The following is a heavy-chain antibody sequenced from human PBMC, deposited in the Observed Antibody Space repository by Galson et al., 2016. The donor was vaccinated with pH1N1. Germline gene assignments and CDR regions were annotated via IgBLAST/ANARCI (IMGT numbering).Heavy chain of an antibody. CDR1: GFTFSNHG. D-gene: IGHD3-9*01. J-gene: IGHJ3*02. V-gene: IGHV7-4-1*02. CDR2: INTKTGNS. Sequence: SCKASGFTFSNHGINWVRQAPGQGLEWMGWINTKTGNSTYAQGFTGRFVFSLDTSVNTAYLQINSLKADDTAVYYCARETPSPSPTVLRYFDWSRGLSAFDMWGRGTLVTVSS. CDR3: ARETPSPSPTVLRYFDWSRGLSAFDM.